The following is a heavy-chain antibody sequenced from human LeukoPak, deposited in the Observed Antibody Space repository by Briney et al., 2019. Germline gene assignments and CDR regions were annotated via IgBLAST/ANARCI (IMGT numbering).Heavy chain of an antibody. V-gene: IGHV4-59*01. CDR2: IYYSGSA. CDR1: GGSISSYY. J-gene: IGHJ3*02. D-gene: IGHD2-15*01. Sequence: SETLSLTCTVSGGSISSYYWSWIRQPPGKGLEWIGYIYYSGSANYYPSLKSRVTISVDTSKNQFSLKLSSVTAADTAVYYCARDRIYAFDIWGQGTMVTVSS. CDR3: ARDRIYAFDI.